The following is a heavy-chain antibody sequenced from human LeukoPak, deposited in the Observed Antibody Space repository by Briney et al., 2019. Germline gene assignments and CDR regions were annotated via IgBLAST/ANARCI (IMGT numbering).Heavy chain of an antibody. CDR3: ALIEMATTLRIDY. CDR1: GYTFTGSY. D-gene: IGHD5-24*01. Sequence: ASVKVSCKASGYTFTGSYMHWVRQAPGQGLEWMGWISPNSGGTNYAQKFQGRVTLTRDTSISTAYMELSSLTSDDTAVYYCALIEMATTLRIDYWGHGTLVTVSS. CDR2: ISPNSGGT. J-gene: IGHJ4*01. V-gene: IGHV1-2*02.